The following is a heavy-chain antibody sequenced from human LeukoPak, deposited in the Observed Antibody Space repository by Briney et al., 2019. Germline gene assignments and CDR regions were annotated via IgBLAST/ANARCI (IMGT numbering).Heavy chain of an antibody. CDR2: IYYSGST. Sequence: SETLSLTCTVSGGSISSSSYYWGWIRQPPGKGLEWIGSIYYSGSTYYNPSLKSRVTISVDTSKNQFSLKLSSATAADTAVYYCARYLYSSSCSFDYWGQGTLVTVSS. V-gene: IGHV4-39*01. CDR3: ARYLYSSSCSFDY. D-gene: IGHD6-13*01. CDR1: GGSISSSSYY. J-gene: IGHJ4*02.